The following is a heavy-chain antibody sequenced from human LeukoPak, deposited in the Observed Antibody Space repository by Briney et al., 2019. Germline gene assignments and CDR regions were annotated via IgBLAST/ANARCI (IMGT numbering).Heavy chain of an antibody. J-gene: IGHJ6*03. D-gene: IGHD2-2*01. CDR2: MNPNSGNT. CDR3: ARVVPAAEGYYYYYYMDV. CDR1: GYTFTSYG. V-gene: IGHV1-8*03. Sequence: ASVKVSCKASGYTFTSYGISWVRQATGQGLEWMGWMNPNSGNTGYAQKFQGRVTITRNTSISTAYMELSSLRSEDTAVYYCARVVPAAEGYYYYYYMDVWGKGTTVTVSS.